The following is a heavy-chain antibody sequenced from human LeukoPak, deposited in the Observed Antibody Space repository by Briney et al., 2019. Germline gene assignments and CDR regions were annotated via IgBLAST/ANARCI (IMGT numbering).Heavy chain of an antibody. CDR2: ISSSSSYI. CDR1: GFTFSSYS. CDR3: ARNSSSWHYFDY. D-gene: IGHD6-13*01. V-gene: IGHV3-21*01. J-gene: IGHJ4*02. Sequence: GGSLRLSCAASGFTFSSYSMNWVRQAPGKWLEWVSSISSSSSYIYYADSVKGRSTISRDNAKNSLYLQMNSLRAEGTAVYYCARNSSSWHYFDYWGQGTLVTVSS.